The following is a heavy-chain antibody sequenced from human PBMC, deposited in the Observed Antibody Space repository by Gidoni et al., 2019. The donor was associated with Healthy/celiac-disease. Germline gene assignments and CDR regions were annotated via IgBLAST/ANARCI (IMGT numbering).Heavy chain of an antibody. Sequence: EVQLVESGGGLVKPGGSLRLSCAASGFTFSNAWMSWVRQAPGKGLEWVGRIKSKTDGGTTDYAAPVKGRFTISRDDSKNTLYLQMNSLKTEDTAVYYCTTAFWVVVVVDPAWFDYWGQGTLVTVSS. CDR2: IKSKTDGGTT. V-gene: IGHV3-15*01. J-gene: IGHJ4*02. D-gene: IGHD2-15*01. CDR3: TTAFWVVVVVDPAWFDY. CDR1: GFTFSNAW.